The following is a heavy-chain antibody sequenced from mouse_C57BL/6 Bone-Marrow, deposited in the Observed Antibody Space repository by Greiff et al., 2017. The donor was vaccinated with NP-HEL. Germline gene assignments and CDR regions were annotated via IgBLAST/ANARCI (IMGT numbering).Heavy chain of an antibody. J-gene: IGHJ1*03. V-gene: IGHV10-1*01. CDR1: GFSFNTYA. D-gene: IGHD1-1*01. CDR2: IRSKSNNYAT. CDR3: VRKRVITTVVATHWYFDV. Sequence: EVQLVESGGGLVQPKGSLKLSCAASGFSFNTYAMNWVRQAPGKGLEWVARIRSKSNNYATYYADSVKDRFTISRDDSESMLYLQMNNLKTEDTAMYYCVRKRVITTVVATHWYFDVWGTGTTVTVSS.